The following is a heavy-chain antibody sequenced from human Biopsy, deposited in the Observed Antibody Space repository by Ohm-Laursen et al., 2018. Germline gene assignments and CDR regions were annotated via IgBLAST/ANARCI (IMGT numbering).Heavy chain of an antibody. CDR3: AKGSEQLQDAGGVDA. J-gene: IGHJ5*02. V-gene: IGHV3-43D*04. Sequence: SLRLSCTASGFSVADYAMHWVRQVSGKGLEWVSFICWDGANTYYGGSVRGRFTISRDNDKNALYLQMNSLRLEDSGFYYCAKGSEQLQDAGGVDAWGQGTLVTVSS. D-gene: IGHD1/OR15-1a*01. CDR2: ICWDGANT. CDR1: GFSVADYA.